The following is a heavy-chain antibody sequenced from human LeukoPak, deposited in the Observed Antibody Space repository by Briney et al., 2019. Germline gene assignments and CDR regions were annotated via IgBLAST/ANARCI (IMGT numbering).Heavy chain of an antibody. CDR2: IGTSTSTI. V-gene: IGHV3-48*02. J-gene: IGHJ4*02. D-gene: IGHD4-23*01. CDR1: GFTFSSYS. CDR3: GRHDYGGNSGDY. Sequence: PGGSLRLSCATSGFTFSSYSMNWVRQAPGKGLEWVSYIGTSTSTIYYADSVKGRFTTSRDNAKNSLYLQMNSLRDEDTAVYYCGRHDYGGNSGDYWGQGTLVTVSS.